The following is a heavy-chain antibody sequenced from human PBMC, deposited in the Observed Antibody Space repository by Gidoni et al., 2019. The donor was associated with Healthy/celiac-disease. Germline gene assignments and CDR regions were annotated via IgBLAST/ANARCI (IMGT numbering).Heavy chain of an antibody. V-gene: IGHV1-69*01. J-gene: IGHJ4*02. CDR3: ARSYCSSTSCYGVYWGFDY. D-gene: IGHD2-2*01. CDR2: IIPIFGTA. Sequence: QVQLVQSGAEVKKPGSSVKVSCKASGGTFSSHAISWVRQAPGQGLEWMGGIIPIFGTANDAQKFQGRVTITADESTSTAYMELSSLRSEDTAVYYCARSYCSSTSCYGVYWGFDYWGQGTLVTVSS. CDR1: GGTFSSHA.